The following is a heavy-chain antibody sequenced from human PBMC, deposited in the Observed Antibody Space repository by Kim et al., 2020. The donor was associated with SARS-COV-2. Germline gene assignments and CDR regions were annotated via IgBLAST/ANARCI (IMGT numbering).Heavy chain of an antibody. D-gene: IGHD6-19*01. CDR3: AKEIQWPEESVDYYYGMDV. Sequence: GGSLRLSCAASGFTFSSYAMRWVRQAPGKGLEWVAVIWYDGSNKYYADSVKGRFTISRDNSKNTLYLQMNSLRAEDTAVYYCAKEIQWPEESVDYYYGMDVWGQGTTVTVSS. CDR2: IWYDGSNK. CDR1: GFTFSSYA. V-gene: IGHV3-33*06. J-gene: IGHJ6*02.